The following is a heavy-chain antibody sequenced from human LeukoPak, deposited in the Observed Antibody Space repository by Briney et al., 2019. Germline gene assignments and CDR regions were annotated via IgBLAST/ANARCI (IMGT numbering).Heavy chain of an antibody. Sequence: GGSLRLSCADSGFTFSSYGMSWVRQAPGKGLEWVSAISGSGGSTYYADSVKGRFTISRDNSKNTLYLQMNSLRAEDTAVYYCAALWFGELLGAFDIWGQGTMVTVSS. CDR1: GFTFSSYG. V-gene: IGHV3-23*01. D-gene: IGHD3-10*01. J-gene: IGHJ3*02. CDR2: ISGSGGST. CDR3: AALWFGELLGAFDI.